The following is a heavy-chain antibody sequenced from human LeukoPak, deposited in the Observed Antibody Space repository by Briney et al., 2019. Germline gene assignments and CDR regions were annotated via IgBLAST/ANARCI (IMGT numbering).Heavy chain of an antibody. Sequence: GGSLRLSCAASGFTFSNYGLSWVRQAPGKGLEWVSGITGSGGSTYYADSVKGRFTISRDNSKNTQYLQVNSLRAEDTAVYYCAKVASSGWYSSNYMDVWGKGTTVTISS. V-gene: IGHV3-23*01. CDR2: ITGSGGST. CDR1: GFTFSNYG. D-gene: IGHD6-19*01. CDR3: AKVASSGWYSSNYMDV. J-gene: IGHJ6*03.